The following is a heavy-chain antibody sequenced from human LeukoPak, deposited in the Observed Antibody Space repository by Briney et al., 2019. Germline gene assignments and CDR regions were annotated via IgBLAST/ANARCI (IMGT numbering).Heavy chain of an antibody. D-gene: IGHD1-26*01. J-gene: IGHJ4*02. Sequence: SETLSLACTVSGDSITSYYWSWIRQSAEKGLEWIGRIYTTGTTNYNPSLKGRVTVSVDTSKNQFFLKLRSVTAADTAVYYCARDVGASNFDSWGQGVQVTVSS. CDR2: IYTTGTT. CDR1: GDSITSYY. CDR3: ARDVGASNFDS. V-gene: IGHV4-4*07.